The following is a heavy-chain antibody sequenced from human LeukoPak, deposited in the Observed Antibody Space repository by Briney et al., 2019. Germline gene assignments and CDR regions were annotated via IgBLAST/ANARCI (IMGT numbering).Heavy chain of an antibody. CDR2: IKQDVIEK. CDR1: GFTFSSYW. CDR3: VREGRESSGYDY. D-gene: IGHD3-22*01. V-gene: IGHV3-7*01. Sequence: GGSLRLSCAASGFTFSSYWMSWVRQAPGKGLEWVANIKQDVIEKHYVDSVKGRFTISRDNAKNSLYLQMNSLRAEDTAVYYCVREGRESSGYDYWGQGTLATVSS. J-gene: IGHJ4*02.